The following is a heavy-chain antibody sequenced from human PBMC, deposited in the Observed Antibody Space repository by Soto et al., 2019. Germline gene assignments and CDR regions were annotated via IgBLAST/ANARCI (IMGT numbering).Heavy chain of an antibody. D-gene: IGHD6-6*01. CDR1: GFTFSSYA. J-gene: IGHJ6*02. V-gene: IGHV3-30-3*01. CDR2: ISYDGSNK. CDR3: AREEAALYYYYYGMDV. Sequence: QVQLVESGGGVVQPGRSLRLSCAASGFTFSSYAMHWVRQAPGKGLEWVAVISYDGSNKYYADSVKGRFIISRDNSKNTLYLQMNSLRAEDTAVYYCAREEAALYYYYYGMDVWGQGTTVTVSS.